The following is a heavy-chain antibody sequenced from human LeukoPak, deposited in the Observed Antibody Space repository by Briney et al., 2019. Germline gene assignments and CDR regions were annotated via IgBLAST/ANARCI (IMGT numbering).Heavy chain of an antibody. CDR2: ISSSSSYI. CDR3: ARDRERMGATVFY. D-gene: IGHD1-26*01. CDR1: GFTFSSYS. J-gene: IGHJ4*02. V-gene: IGHV3-21*01. Sequence: GGSLRLSCAASGFTFSSYSMNWVRQAPGKGLEWVSSISSSSSYIYYADSVKGRFTISRDNAKNSLYLQMNSLRAEDTAVYYCARDRERMGATVFYWGQGTLVTVSS.